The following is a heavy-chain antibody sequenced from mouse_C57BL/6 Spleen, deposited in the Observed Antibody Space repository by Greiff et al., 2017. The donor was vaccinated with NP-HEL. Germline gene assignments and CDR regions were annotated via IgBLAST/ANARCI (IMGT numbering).Heavy chain of an antibody. D-gene: IGHD1-1*01. Sequence: QVQLKQPGAELVMPGASVKLSCKASGYTFTSYWMHWVKQRPGQGLEWIGEIDPSDSYTNYNQKFKGKSTLTVDKSSSTAYMQLSSLTSEDSAVYYCARLTTGSYYFDYWGQGTTLTVSS. CDR1: GYTFTSYW. CDR3: ARLTTGSYYFDY. V-gene: IGHV1-69*01. CDR2: IDPSDSYT. J-gene: IGHJ2*01.